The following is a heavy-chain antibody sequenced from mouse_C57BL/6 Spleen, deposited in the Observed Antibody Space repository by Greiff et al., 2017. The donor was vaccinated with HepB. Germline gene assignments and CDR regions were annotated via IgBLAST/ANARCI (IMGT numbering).Heavy chain of an antibody. CDR3: ARLGYDYDEGY. CDR2: INPNNGGT. Sequence: EVKLQQSGPELVKPGASVKISCKASGYTFTDYYMNWVKQSHGKSLEWIGDINPNNGGTSYNQKFKGKATLTVDKSSSTAYMELRSLTSEDSAVYYCARLGYDYDEGYWGQGTTLTVSS. V-gene: IGHV1-26*01. CDR1: GYTFTDYY. J-gene: IGHJ2*01. D-gene: IGHD2-4*01.